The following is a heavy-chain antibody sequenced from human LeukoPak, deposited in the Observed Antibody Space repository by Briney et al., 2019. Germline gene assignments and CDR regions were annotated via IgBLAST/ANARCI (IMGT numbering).Heavy chain of an antibody. CDR1: GYTLTKLS. J-gene: IGHJ6*03. V-gene: IGHV1-24*01. D-gene: IGHD2-15*01. CDR2: FDPEVGKT. Sequence: ASVKVSCKVSGYTLTKLSMHWVRQAPGKGLEWMGGFDPEVGKTIYAQKFQGRVTMTEDTSTDTAYMELSSLRSEDTAVYYCATRYCSGGSCPNYYYYYINVWGKGTTVTISS. CDR3: ATRYCSGGSCPNYYYYYINV.